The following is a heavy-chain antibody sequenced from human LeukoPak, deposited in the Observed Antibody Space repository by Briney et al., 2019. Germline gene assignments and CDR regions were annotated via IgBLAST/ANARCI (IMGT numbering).Heavy chain of an antibody. J-gene: IGHJ4*02. D-gene: IGHD4-17*01. CDR1: GFTFSTYS. V-gene: IGHV3-21*01. CDR2: ISSSSSYI. CDR3: ASGDYGDSAGPSRY. Sequence: GGSLRLSCAASGFTFSTYSMNWVRQAPGKGLEWVSSISSSSSYIYYADAVEGRLTISRDNAKNSLYLQMNSLRADDTAVYYCASGDYGDSAGPSRYWPQGPLVPVSS.